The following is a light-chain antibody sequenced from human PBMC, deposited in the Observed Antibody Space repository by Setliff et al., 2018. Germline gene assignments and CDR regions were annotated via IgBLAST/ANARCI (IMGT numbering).Light chain of an antibody. J-gene: IGKJ3*01. CDR2: AAS. V-gene: IGKV1-9*01. CDR3: QQLYTYPRT. Sequence: DIQLTQPPSFLSASVGDRVTITCRASQDISRYLGWYQQKPGKAPRLLIYAASTLQSGVPSRFSGSGSGTEFTLTISSLQPEDFATYYCQQLYTYPRTFGPGTKVDIK. CDR1: QDISRY.